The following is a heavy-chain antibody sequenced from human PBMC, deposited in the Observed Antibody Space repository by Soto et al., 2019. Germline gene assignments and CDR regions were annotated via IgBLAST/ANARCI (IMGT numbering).Heavy chain of an antibody. J-gene: IGHJ5*02. Sequence: EVQLVESGGDLVKPGGSLRLSCAASGFIFSHAWFHWVRQPPGKGLELVGRVKNNGGATDYAPSVKGRFIISRDESKDMVYLQMSSLRAEDTAIYSCAADLGPPYASNHWLDPWGEGTLVTVSS. CDR3: AADLGPPYASNHWLDP. CDR1: GFIFSHAW. CDR2: VKNNGGAT. D-gene: IGHD2-2*01. V-gene: IGHV3-15*07.